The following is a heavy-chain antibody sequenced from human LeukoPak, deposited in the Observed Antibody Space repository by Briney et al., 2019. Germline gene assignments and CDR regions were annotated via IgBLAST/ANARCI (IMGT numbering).Heavy chain of an antibody. V-gene: IGHV3-23*01. J-gene: IGHJ4*02. CDR1: GFTFSTYA. D-gene: IGHD6-19*01. CDR2: ISGSGGST. CDR3: AKDKAGYSSRTNDY. Sequence: SGGSLRLSCAASGFTFSTYAMSWVRQAPGKGLEWVSAISGSGGSTYYADSVKGRFTISRDNSKNTLYLQMNSLRAEDTAVYYCAKDKAGYSSRTNDYWGQGTLVTVSS.